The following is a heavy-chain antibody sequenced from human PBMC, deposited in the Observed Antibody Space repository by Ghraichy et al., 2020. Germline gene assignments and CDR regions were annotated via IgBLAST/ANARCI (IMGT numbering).Heavy chain of an antibody. V-gene: IGHV4-31*03. J-gene: IGHJ5*02. D-gene: IGHD6-13*01. CDR2: IYHNGKT. CDR3: ARAPPGDGSSWGSWFDP. CDR1: GASITSGVYY. Sequence: SETLSLTCTVSGASITSGVYYWSWIRQHPGEGLEWIGYIYHNGKTYYNPSLKSRLTMSVDTSKNQFSLKVTSMTAADRAVYYCARAPPGDGSSWGSWFDPWGQGTLVTVSS.